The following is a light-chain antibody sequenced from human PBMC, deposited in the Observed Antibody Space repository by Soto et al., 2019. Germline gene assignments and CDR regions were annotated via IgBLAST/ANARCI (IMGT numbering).Light chain of an antibody. CDR3: QSFDSSMDGWV. CDR2: ANT. J-gene: IGLJ3*02. CDR1: SSNIGAGHD. Sequence: QSVLTQPPSVSGAPGQRVTISCTGSSSNIGAGHDVHWYQQIPETAPRLLVSANTNRPSGVPDRFSGSNSGTSASLAITGXXAEDEADYXCQSFDSSMDGWVFGGGTKLTVL. V-gene: IGLV1-40*01.